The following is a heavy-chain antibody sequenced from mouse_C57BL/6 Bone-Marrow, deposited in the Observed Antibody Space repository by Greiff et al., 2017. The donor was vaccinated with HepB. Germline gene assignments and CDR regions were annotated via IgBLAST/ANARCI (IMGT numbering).Heavy chain of an antibody. Sequence: QVQLQQSGAELVRPGASVTLSCKASGYTFTDYEMHWVKQTPVHGLEWIGAIDPETGGTAYNQKFKGKAILTADKSSSTAYMELRSLTSEDSAVYYSTRPYGSSDGYFDVWGTGTTVTVSS. CDR3: TRPYGSSDGYFDV. CDR1: GYTFTDYE. CDR2: IDPETGGT. J-gene: IGHJ1*03. D-gene: IGHD1-1*01. V-gene: IGHV1-15*01.